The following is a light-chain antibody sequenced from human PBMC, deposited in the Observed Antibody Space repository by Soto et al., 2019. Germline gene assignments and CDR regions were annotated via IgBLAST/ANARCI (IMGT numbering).Light chain of an antibody. V-gene: IGKV4-1*01. CDR2: WAS. CDR3: QQYSSTALT. CDR1: QSVLYSSNNRNY. J-gene: IGKJ4*01. Sequence: DIVMTQSPDSLAVSLGERATINCKSSQSVLYSSNNRNYLAWYQQRPGQPPKLLLYWASTRESGVPDRFSGTESGTDFTITISSLQAEDVAVYYCQQYSSTALTFGGGTKVEIK.